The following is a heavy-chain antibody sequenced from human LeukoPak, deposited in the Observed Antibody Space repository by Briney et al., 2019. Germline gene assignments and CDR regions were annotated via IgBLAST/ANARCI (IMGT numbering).Heavy chain of an antibody. Sequence: PGGSLRLSCAASGFTFSSYAMSWVRQAPGKGLEWVSAISGSGGSTYYADSVKGRVTISRDNSKNTVYLQMNSLRAEDTAVYYCAKDGGIAAAGTGLDYWGQGTLVTVSS. J-gene: IGHJ4*02. CDR1: GFTFSSYA. V-gene: IGHV3-23*01. CDR3: AKDGGIAAAGTGLDY. CDR2: ISGSGGST. D-gene: IGHD6-13*01.